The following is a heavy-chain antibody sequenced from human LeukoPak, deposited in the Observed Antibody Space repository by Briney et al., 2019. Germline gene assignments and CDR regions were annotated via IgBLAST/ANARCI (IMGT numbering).Heavy chain of an antibody. CDR3: AKTLFRLRYFDWLLLKNGMDV. D-gene: IGHD3-9*01. V-gene: IGHV3-74*01. CDR2: INSDGSST. CDR1: GFTFSVYW. Sequence: GGSLRLSCAASGFTFSVYWMHWVRQAPGRGLVWVSLINSDGSSTRYADSVKGRFTISRDNAKNTLYLQTNSLRAEDTAVYYCAKTLFRLRYFDWLLLKNGMDVWGQGTTVTVSS. J-gene: IGHJ6*02.